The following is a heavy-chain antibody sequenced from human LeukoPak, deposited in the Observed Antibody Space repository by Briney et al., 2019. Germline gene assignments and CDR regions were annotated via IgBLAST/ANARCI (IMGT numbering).Heavy chain of an antibody. CDR2: IYYSGST. D-gene: IGHD3-22*01. Sequence: SETLSLTCTVSGGSIISSSYYWGWIRQPPGKGLEWIGTIYYSGSTYYNPSLKSRVTISVDTSKNQLSLKLSSVTATDTAVYYCASPYDTGGYFDYWGQGTLATVSS. CDR3: ASPYDTGGYFDY. J-gene: IGHJ4*02. CDR1: GGSIISSSYY. V-gene: IGHV4-39*01.